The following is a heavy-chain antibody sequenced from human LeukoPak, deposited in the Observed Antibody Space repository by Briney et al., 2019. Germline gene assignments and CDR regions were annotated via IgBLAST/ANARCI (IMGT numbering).Heavy chain of an antibody. CDR2: IGSSSYI. V-gene: IGHV3-21*01. Sequence: ARGSLRLSCAASGFTFSSYNMNWVRQAPGKGLEWVSSIGSSSYIYYADSVKGRFTISRDNAKKSLYLQMNSLRAEDTAVYYCARSELGYNYYYMDVWGKGTTVTISS. CDR1: GFTFSSYN. J-gene: IGHJ6*03. CDR3: ARSELGYNYYYMDV. D-gene: IGHD3-10*01.